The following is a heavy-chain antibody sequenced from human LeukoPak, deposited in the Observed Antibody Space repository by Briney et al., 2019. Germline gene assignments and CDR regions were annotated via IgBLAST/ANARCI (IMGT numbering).Heavy chain of an antibody. CDR2: ISGSGDT. CDR3: GRDPDS. V-gene: IGHV3-11*05. CDR1: GFTFSNYY. Sequence: GGSLRLSCAASGFTFSNYYMSWIRQAPGKGLEWVSYISGSGDTNYADSVMGRFTISRDNAKNSLYLQMNSLTAEDTAVYYCGRDPDSWGQGTVVTVSS. J-gene: IGHJ5*01.